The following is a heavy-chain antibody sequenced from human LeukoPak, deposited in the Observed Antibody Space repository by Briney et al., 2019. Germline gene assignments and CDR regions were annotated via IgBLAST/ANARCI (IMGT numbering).Heavy chain of an antibody. Sequence: GGSLRLSCAASGFTFSIYAMSWVRQAPGKGRQWVSSITSRGESTWYVDSVKGRLTITRDNSENTLYLQMHSLRAEDTAVYYCARDRPNYYGSDGHYYRRDGDYWGRGTLVSVSS. J-gene: IGHJ4*02. D-gene: IGHD3-22*01. CDR1: GFTFSIYA. V-gene: IGHV3-23*01. CDR2: ITSRGEST. CDR3: ARDRPNYYGSDGHYYRRDGDY.